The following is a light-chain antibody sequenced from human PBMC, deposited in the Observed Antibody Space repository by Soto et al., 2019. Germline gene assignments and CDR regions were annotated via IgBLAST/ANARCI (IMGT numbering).Light chain of an antibody. Sequence: DIQMTQSPSTLSASVGDRVTITCRASQSISSWVAWYQQKPGKAPKLLIYDASRLASGVPSRFSGSGSGADFTPTSSRLPHDDVATYYCQQYNSYWTFGQGTKVEIK. CDR1: QSISSW. CDR2: DAS. V-gene: IGKV1-5*01. J-gene: IGKJ1*01. CDR3: QQYNSYWT.